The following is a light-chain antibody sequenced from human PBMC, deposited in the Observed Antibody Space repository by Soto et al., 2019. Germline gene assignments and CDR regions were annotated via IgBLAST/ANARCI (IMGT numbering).Light chain of an antibody. CDR2: GAS. V-gene: IGKV1-39*01. Sequence: DIEMTQSPASLSASVGDRVTITCRASQSISSYLSWYQQKPGKAPNLLIYGASTLQSGVPSRFGGSGSGTDFTLTISSLQPEDFATYYCQQCYSTPPTFGGGTKVEIK. CDR3: QQCYSTPPT. J-gene: IGKJ4*01. CDR1: QSISSY.